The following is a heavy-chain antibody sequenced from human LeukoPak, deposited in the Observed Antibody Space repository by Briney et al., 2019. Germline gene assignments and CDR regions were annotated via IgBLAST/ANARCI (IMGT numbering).Heavy chain of an antibody. CDR1: GFTFSSYV. D-gene: IGHD3-10*01. J-gene: IGHJ4*02. Sequence: GGSLRLSCAASGFTFSSYVMHWVRQAPGKGLEWVAIISYDGSNEYYADSVKGRFTISRDNSKNTLYLQMNSLRAEDTAVYYCANLYYGSGSYRIDYWGQGTLVTVSS. CDR2: ISYDGSNE. CDR3: ANLYYGSGSYRIDY. V-gene: IGHV3-30*04.